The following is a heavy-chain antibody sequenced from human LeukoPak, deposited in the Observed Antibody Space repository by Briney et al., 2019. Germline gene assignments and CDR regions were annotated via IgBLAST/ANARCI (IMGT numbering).Heavy chain of an antibody. J-gene: IGHJ6*03. Sequence: PGGSLRLSCAASGFTFSSYVMHWVRQAPGKGLEWGAFIRYDGSNKYYSDSVKGRLTISRDNSKNTLYLQMNSLRPEDTAVYYCAKDKYSISPRGYYYYYMDVWGKGTTVTISS. V-gene: IGHV3-30*02. CDR1: GFTFSSYV. CDR2: IRYDGSNK. D-gene: IGHD6-13*01. CDR3: AKDKYSISPRGYYYYYMDV.